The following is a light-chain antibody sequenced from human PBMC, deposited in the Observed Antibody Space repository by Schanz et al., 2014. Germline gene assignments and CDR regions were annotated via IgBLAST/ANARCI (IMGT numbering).Light chain of an antibody. CDR3: ASYTSTSIVV. V-gene: IGLV2-14*03. CDR2: DVT. CDR1: SSDVGFYNY. J-gene: IGLJ2*01. Sequence: QSALTQPASVSGSPGQSITISCTGTSSDVGFYNYVSWFQHHPGKAPKLMIYDVTNRPSGVSNRFSASKSGNTASLTISGLQAEDEADFYCASYTSTSIVVFGGGTKLTVL.